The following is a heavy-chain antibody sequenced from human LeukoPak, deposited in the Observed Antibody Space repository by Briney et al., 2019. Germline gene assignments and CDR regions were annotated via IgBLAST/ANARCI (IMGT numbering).Heavy chain of an antibody. CDR1: GHSITNPNW. CDR3: ARAARAYCSTTDSCFQDY. D-gene: IGHD2-2*01. V-gene: IGHV4-4*02. CDR2: IYHSGSI. Sequence: SETLSLTCAVSGHSITNPNWWSWVRQPPGKGLEWIGEIYHSGSIKYNLSLKSRVTISVDTSKNLFSLSLNSVTAADTAVYYCARAARAYCSTTDSCFQDYWGQGILVTVSS. J-gene: IGHJ4*02.